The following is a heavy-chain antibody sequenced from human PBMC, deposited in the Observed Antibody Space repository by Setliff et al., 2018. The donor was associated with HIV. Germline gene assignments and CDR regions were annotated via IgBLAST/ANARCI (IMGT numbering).Heavy chain of an antibody. CDR3: ARGYCSGGSCYAPFDY. CDR1: GHTFTGYY. D-gene: IGHD2-15*01. V-gene: IGHV1-2*02. Sequence: ASVKVSCKASGHTFTGYYMHWVRQAPGQGLEWMGWINPNSGGTNYAQKFQGRVTMTRDTSISTAYMELSRLRSDDTAVYYCARGYCSGGSCYAPFDYWGQGTLVTVSS. J-gene: IGHJ4*02. CDR2: INPNSGGT.